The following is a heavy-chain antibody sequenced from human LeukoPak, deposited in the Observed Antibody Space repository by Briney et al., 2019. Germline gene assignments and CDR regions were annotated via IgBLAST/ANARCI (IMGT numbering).Heavy chain of an antibody. J-gene: IGHJ4*02. D-gene: IGHD4-23*01. CDR1: GFTFSSYW. CDR3: ARAIGKSEGY. Sequence: PGGSLRLSCVASGFTFSSYWMTWVRQAPGKGLEWVANIKQDGSEKYYVDSVKGRFTISRDNAKSSLYLQMDSLRAEDTAVYYCARAIGKSEGYWGQGTLVTVSS. V-gene: IGHV3-7*01. CDR2: IKQDGSEK.